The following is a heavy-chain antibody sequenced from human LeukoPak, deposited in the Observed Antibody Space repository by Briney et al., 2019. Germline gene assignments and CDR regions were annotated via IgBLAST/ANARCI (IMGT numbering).Heavy chain of an antibody. Sequence: SQTLSLTCAISGDSVSSNSAAWNWIRLSPSRGLEWLGRTYYRSKRYTDYAVSVTRQLTINPDTSKNQFSLQLNSVTPEDTAVYYCARDKDYSIDHWGQGTLVTVSS. J-gene: IGHJ4*02. CDR3: ARDKDYSIDH. CDR1: GDSVSSNSAA. CDR2: TYYRSKRYT. D-gene: IGHD4-11*01. V-gene: IGHV6-1*01.